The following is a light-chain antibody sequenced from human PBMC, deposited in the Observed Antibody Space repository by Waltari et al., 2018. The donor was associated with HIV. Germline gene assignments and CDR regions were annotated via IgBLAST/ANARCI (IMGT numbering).Light chain of an antibody. J-gene: IGKJ1*01. CDR2: GAS. CDR3: QQYYSYPPT. V-gene: IGKV1-8*01. Sequence: AIRMTQSPSSFSASTGDRVTITCRASQGISSYLAWYQQRPGRAPKLLIYGASSLQSGVPSRISGSGSGTEFTLTISCLQSEDFATYYCQQYYSYPPTFGQGTKVEIK. CDR1: QGISSY.